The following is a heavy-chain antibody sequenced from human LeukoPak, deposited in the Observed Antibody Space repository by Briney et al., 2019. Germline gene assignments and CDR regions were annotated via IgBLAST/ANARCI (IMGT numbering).Heavy chain of an antibody. CDR1: GFTFSSYA. CDR3: ARETRTYYYDSSGHDY. CDR2: ISYDGSNK. D-gene: IGHD3-22*01. Sequence: PGRSLRLPCAASGFTFSSYAMHWVRQAPGKGLEWVAVISYDGSNKYYADSVKGRFTISRDNSKNTLYLQMNSLRAEDTAVYYCARETRTYYYDSSGHDYWGQGTLVTVSS. J-gene: IGHJ4*02. V-gene: IGHV3-30-3*01.